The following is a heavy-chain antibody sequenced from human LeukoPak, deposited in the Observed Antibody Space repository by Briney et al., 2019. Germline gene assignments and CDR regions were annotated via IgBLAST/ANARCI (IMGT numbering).Heavy chain of an antibody. D-gene: IGHD3-10*01. CDR1: GCTFSGST. V-gene: IGHV3-73*01. Sequence: GGSLRLSCAASGCTFSGSTMHWVRQAAGKGLEWVGHIRSKANNDATRYTVSVNVRFTISRDDSKTSAYLQLNVLKNEDTSVYYCRSQIYGTGSYPCWGQGTLVTVSS. CDR3: RSQIYGTGSYPC. J-gene: IGHJ4*02. CDR2: IRSKANNDAT.